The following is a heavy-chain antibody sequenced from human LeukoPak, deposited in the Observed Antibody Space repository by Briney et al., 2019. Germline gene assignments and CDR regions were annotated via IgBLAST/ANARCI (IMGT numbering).Heavy chain of an antibody. Sequence: SETLSLTCAVYGGSFSGYYWSWIRQPPGKGLERIGEINHSGSTNYNPSLKSRVTISVDTSKNQFSLKLSSVTAADTAVYYCARIPRGAKRDRYYFDYWGQGTLVTVSS. CDR2: INHSGST. CDR3: ARIPRGAKRDRYYFDY. V-gene: IGHV4-34*01. D-gene: IGHD2-21*02. CDR1: GGSFSGYY. J-gene: IGHJ4*02.